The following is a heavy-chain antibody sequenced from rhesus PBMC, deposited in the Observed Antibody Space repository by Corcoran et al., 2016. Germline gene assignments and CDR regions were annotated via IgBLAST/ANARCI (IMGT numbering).Heavy chain of an antibody. CDR3: ARGSSGHFDY. V-gene: IGHV4S11*01. Sequence: QVQLQESGPGLVKPSETLSLTCAVSGGSISDDYYWSWIRQPPGKGLEWIGYIYGSGSSTNYNPSLKSRVTLSVDTSKNQLSLKLSSVTTADTAVYYCARGSSGHFDYWGQGVLVTVSS. J-gene: IGHJ4*01. CDR1: GGSISDDYY. CDR2: IYGSGSST. D-gene: IGHD6-31*01.